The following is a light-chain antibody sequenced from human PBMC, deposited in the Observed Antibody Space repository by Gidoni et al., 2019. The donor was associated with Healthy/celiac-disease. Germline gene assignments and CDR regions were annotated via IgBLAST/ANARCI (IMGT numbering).Light chain of an antibody. V-gene: IGKV1-39*01. CDR2: AAS. Sequence: DIQMTQSPSSLSASVGDRVTITCRASQSISSYLNWYQQKPGKALKRLIYAASSLQSGVPSRFSGSGAGTDVTLTIRSLQPEDFATYYCQQSYSTAITVGQGTRLEIK. CDR1: QSISSY. J-gene: IGKJ5*01. CDR3: QQSYSTAIT.